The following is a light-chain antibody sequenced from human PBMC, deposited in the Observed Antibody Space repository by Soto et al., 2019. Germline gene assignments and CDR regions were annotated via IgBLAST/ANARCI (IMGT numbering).Light chain of an antibody. CDR1: NSDIGAYNY. CDR2: EVT. CDR3: QSYDGTLSGSYV. J-gene: IGLJ1*01. V-gene: IGLV2-14*01. Sequence: QSALTQPASVSGSPGQSITISCTGTNSDIGAYNYVSWYQHHPGKAPKLIIYEVTNRPSGVSNRFSASKSGNTAYLTITGLQAEDEADYYCQSYDGTLSGSYVFGIGTKLTVL.